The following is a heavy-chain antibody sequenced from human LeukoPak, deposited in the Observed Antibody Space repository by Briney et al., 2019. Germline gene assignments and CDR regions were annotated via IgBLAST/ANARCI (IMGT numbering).Heavy chain of an antibody. CDR3: ARVEQQLVRGY. V-gene: IGHV3-48*03. CDR2: ISGSGSSR. D-gene: IGHD6-13*01. Sequence: GGSLRLSCSASGFTFSSYEMNWVRQAPGKGLEWVSYISGSGSSRYYADSVKGRFTISRDNTRNSLYLQMDSLRAGDTALYYCARVEQQLVRGYWGQGTLVTVSS. J-gene: IGHJ4*02. CDR1: GFTFSSYE.